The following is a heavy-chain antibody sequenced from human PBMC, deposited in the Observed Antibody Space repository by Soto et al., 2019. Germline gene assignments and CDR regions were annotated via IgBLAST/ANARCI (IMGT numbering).Heavy chain of an antibody. V-gene: IGHV4-34*01. D-gene: IGHD4-17*01. Sequence: SETLSLTCTVYGGSFSGYYWSWIRQPPGKGLEWIGEINHSGSTNYNPSLKSRVTISVDTSKNQFSLKLSSVTAADTAVYYCAREKADTDRRANAFDIWGQGTMVTVSS. J-gene: IGHJ3*02. CDR3: AREKADTDRRANAFDI. CDR1: GGSFSGYY. CDR2: INHSGST.